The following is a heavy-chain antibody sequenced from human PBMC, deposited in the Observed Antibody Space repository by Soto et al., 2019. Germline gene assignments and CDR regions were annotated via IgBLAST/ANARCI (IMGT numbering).Heavy chain of an antibody. CDR1: GYTFTSYA. V-gene: IGHV1-3*01. CDR3: ARGHSSWYLALGMDV. D-gene: IGHD6-13*01. CDR2: INAGNGNT. Sequence: ASVKVSCKASGYTFTSYAVHWVRQAPGQRLEWMGWINAGNGNTKYSQKFQGRVTITRDTSASTAYMELSSLRSEDTAVYYCARGHSSWYLALGMDVWGQGTTVTVSS. J-gene: IGHJ6*02.